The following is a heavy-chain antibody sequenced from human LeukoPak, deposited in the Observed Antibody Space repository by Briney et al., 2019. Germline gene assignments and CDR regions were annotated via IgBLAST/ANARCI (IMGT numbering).Heavy chain of an antibody. J-gene: IGHJ4*02. CDR1: GFTFGDYA. CDR2: IRSKAYGGTT. V-gene: IGHV3-49*04. CDR3: TRGRSKYYYDSSGYLDH. Sequence: GGSLRLSCTASGFTFGDYAMSWVRQAPGKGLEWVGFIRSKAYGGTTEYAASVKGRFTISRDDSKSVACLQMNSLKTEDTAVYYCTRGRSKYYYDSSGYLDHWGQGTLVTVSS. D-gene: IGHD3-22*01.